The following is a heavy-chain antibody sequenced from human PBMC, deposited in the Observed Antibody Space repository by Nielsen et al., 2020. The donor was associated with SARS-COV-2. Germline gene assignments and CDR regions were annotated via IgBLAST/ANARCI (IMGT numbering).Heavy chain of an antibody. CDR2: ISSSSSYI. D-gene: IGHD3-3*01. CDR1: GFTFSSYS. CDR3: ASSFWSGNFLVFDY. V-gene: IGHV3-21*01. Sequence: GGSLRLSCAASGFTFSSYSMNWVRQAPGKGLEWVSSISSSSSYIYYADSVKGRFTISRDNAKNSLYLQMNSLRAEDTAVYYCASSFWSGNFLVFDYWGQGTLVTVSS. J-gene: IGHJ4*02.